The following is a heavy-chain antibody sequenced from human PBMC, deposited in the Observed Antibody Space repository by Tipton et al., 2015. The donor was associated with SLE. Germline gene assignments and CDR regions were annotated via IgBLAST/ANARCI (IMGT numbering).Heavy chain of an antibody. CDR1: GGSIRSGGYY. Sequence: TLSLTCTVSGGSIRSGGYYWNLSPPHPEKGLEWIGHMYYSGTTYYNPSLEGRVIISVDTSKSQFSLNLTSVTAADTAVYYCARGYVSYYGLDVWGQGTTVTVSS. V-gene: IGHV4-31*03. D-gene: IGHD3-16*01. CDR2: MYYSGTT. CDR3: ARGYVSYYGLDV. J-gene: IGHJ6*02.